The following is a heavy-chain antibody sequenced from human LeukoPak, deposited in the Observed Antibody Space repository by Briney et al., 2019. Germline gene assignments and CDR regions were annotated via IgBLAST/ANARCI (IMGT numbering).Heavy chain of an antibody. CDR2: IYYSGST. D-gene: IGHD1-26*01. CDR3: ARQGGSYFLDY. CDR1: GGSVNSDLYY. V-gene: IGHV4-61*01. J-gene: IGHJ4*02. Sequence: PSETLSLTCAVSGGSVNSDLYYWSWVRQPPGKGLEWIGYIYYSGSTNYNPSLKSRVTISIDTSKNQFSLKLRSVTAADTAMYYCARQGGSYFLDYWGQGTLVTVSS.